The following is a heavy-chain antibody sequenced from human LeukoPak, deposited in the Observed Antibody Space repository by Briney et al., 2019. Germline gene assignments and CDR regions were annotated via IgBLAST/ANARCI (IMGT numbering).Heavy chain of an antibody. CDR3: TKDIGVISVAGTIDY. J-gene: IGHJ4*02. CDR2: ITWNSGSI. Sequence: HLGGSLRLSCAASGFVFDDYAMHWVRQAPGKGLEWVSGITWNSGSIGYADSVKGRFTISRDNAKNSLYLQMNSLRAEDTALYYCTKDIGVISVAGTIDYWGQGTLVTVSS. D-gene: IGHD6-19*01. CDR1: GFVFDDYA. V-gene: IGHV3-9*01.